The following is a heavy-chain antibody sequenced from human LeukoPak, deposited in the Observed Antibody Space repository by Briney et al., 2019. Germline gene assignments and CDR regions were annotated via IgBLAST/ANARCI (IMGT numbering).Heavy chain of an antibody. CDR1: GGSISSGDYY. D-gene: IGHD3-3*01. J-gene: IGHJ4*02. V-gene: IGHV4-30-4*01. Sequence: KPSETLSLTCTVSGGSISSGDYYWSWIRQPPGKGLEWIGYISYSGSTYYNPSLKSRVTISVDTSKNQFSLKLSSVTAADTAVYYCARAYYDFWSGYYNPFDYWGQETLVTVSS. CDR3: ARAYYDFWSGYYNPFDY. CDR2: ISYSGST.